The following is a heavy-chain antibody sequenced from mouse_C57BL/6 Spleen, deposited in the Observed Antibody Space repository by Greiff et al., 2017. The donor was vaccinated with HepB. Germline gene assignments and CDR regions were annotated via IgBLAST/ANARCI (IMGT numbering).Heavy chain of an antibody. V-gene: IGHV14-4*01. J-gene: IGHJ2*01. D-gene: IGHD2-9*01. CDR2: IDPENGDT. CDR1: GFNIKDDY. CDR3: TTSYYGYDGGYYFDY. Sequence: EVQLVESGAELVRPGASVKLSCTASGFNIKDDYMHWVKQRPEQGLEWIGWIDPENGDTEYASKFQGKATITADTSSNTAYLQLSSLTSEDTAVYYCTTSYYGYDGGYYFDYWGQGTTLTVSS.